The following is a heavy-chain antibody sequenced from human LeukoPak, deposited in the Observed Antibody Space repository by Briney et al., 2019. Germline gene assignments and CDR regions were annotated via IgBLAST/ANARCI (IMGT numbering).Heavy chain of an antibody. Sequence: PSQTLSLTCTVSGGSIRSGGYYGTWIRQHPGKGLEWIGNTCYSGTTYYNPSLKSRVAISVDTSKNQFSLKLSSVTAADTAVYYCARVPYYYDSSSEGDYWGQGTLVTVSS. CDR3: ARVPYYYDSSSEGDY. J-gene: IGHJ4*02. V-gene: IGHV4-31*03. CDR1: GGSIRSGGYY. CDR2: TCYSGTT. D-gene: IGHD3-22*01.